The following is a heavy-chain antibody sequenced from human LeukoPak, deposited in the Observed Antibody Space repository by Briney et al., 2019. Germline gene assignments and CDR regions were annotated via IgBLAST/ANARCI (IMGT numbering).Heavy chain of an antibody. J-gene: IGHJ4*02. V-gene: IGHV3-23*01. D-gene: IGHD2-15*01. Sequence: LSGGSLRLSCAASGFTFSNHAMNWVRQAPGRGLEWVSGISGSGGSTYYADSVKGRFTISRDNSKNTLFLQMNSLRAEDTAVYYCAKVCTDGSCCYWGQGTLVTVSS. CDR1: GFTFSNHA. CDR3: AKVCTDGSCCY. CDR2: ISGSGGST.